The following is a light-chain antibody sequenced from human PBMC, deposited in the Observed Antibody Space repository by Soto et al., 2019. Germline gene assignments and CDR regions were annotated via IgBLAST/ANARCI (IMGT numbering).Light chain of an antibody. V-gene: IGLV1-40*01. CDR1: SSNIGAGYD. CDR2: GNS. J-gene: IGLJ2*01. Sequence: QSVLTQPPSVSGAPGQRVTISCTGSSSNIGAGYDVHWYQQLPGTGPKLLIYGNSNRPSGVPDRFSGSKSGTSASLAITGLQAEDEADYYWQSYDSSLSGYVVFGGGTKLTVL. CDR3: QSYDSSLSGYVV.